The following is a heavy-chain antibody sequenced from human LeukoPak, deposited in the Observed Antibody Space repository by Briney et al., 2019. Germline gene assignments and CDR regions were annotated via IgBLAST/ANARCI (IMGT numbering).Heavy chain of an antibody. V-gene: IGHV4-34*01. J-gene: IGHJ4*02. D-gene: IGHD1-26*01. CDR1: GGSFSGYY. CDR2: INRSGST. CDR3: ARAKLPGSEDY. Sequence: SETLSLTCAVYGGSFSGYYWSWIRQPPGKGLEWIGEINRSGSTNYNPSLKSRVTISVDTSKNQFSLKLSSVTAADTAVYYCARAKLPGSEDYWGQGTLVTVSS.